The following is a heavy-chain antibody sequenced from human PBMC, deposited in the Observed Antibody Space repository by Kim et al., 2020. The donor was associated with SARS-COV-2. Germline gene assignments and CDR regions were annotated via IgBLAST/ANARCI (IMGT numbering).Heavy chain of an antibody. J-gene: IGHJ6*02. Sequence: GGSLRLSCAASGFTFSSYSMNWVRQAPGKGLEWVSSISSSSSYIYYADSVKGRFTISRDNAKNSLYLQMNSLRAEDTAVYYCARDLGRASQWLVGYYYYGMDVWGQGTTVTVSS. CDR1: GFTFSSYS. CDR2: ISSSSSYI. D-gene: IGHD6-19*01. CDR3: ARDLGRASQWLVGYYYYGMDV. V-gene: IGHV3-21*01.